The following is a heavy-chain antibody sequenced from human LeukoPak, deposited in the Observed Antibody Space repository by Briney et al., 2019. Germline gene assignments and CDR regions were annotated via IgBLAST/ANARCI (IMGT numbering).Heavy chain of an antibody. Sequence: GKSLKISCKGSGYSFTSYWIGWVRQMPGKGLEWMGIIYPGDSDTRYSPSFQGQVTISADKSISTAYLQWSSLKASDTAIYYCARCNLPIYSAPFDYWGQGTLVTVSS. J-gene: IGHJ4*02. D-gene: IGHD2/OR15-2a*01. V-gene: IGHV5-51*01. CDR3: ARCNLPIYSAPFDY. CDR2: IYPGDSDT. CDR1: GYSFTSYW.